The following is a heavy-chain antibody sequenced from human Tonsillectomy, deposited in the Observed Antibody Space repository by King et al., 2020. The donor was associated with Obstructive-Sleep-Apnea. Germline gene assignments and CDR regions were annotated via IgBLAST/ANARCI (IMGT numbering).Heavy chain of an antibody. CDR3: ARDIGAAAAPEDY. Sequence: VQLVESGGGLVQPGGSLRLSCAASGFTFSSYWMHWVRQAPGKGLVWVSRINSDGSSTSYADSVKGRFAISRDNAKNTLYLQMNSLRAEDTAVYYCARDIGAAAAPEDYWGQGTLVTVSS. D-gene: IGHD6-13*01. CDR1: GFTFSSYW. CDR2: INSDGSST. V-gene: IGHV3-74*01. J-gene: IGHJ4*02.